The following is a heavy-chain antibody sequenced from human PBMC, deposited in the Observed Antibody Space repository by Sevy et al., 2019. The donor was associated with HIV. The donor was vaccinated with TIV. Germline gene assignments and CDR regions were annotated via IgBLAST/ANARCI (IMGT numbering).Heavy chain of an antibody. Sequence: GGSLRLSCSAFGFNFQTFGMHWIRQAPAKGPEWLAVVSSDGINHNYAASVKGRFTIYRDNSKSLLFLQMNSLTPNDTAVYFCTKASLRGTYIRGDFDHWGQGTLVTVSS. CDR1: GFNFQTFG. CDR2: VSSDGINH. D-gene: IGHD3-10*02. CDR3: TKASLRGTYIRGDFDH. V-gene: IGHV3-30*18. J-gene: IGHJ4*02.